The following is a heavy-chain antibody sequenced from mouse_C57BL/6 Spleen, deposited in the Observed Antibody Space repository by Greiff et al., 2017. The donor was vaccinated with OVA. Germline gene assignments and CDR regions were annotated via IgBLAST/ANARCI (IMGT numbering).Heavy chain of an antibody. CDR3: ARTDGSSAWFAY. J-gene: IGHJ3*01. V-gene: IGHV14-2*01. CDR2: IDPEDGET. CDR1: GFNIKDYY. Sequence: EVQLQQSGAELVKPGASVKLSCTASGFNIKDYYMHWVKQRTEQGLEWIGRIDPEDGETKYAPNFQGKATITADTSSNTAYLQLSSLTSKDTAVYYCARTDGSSAWFAYWGQGTLVTVSA. D-gene: IGHD1-1*01.